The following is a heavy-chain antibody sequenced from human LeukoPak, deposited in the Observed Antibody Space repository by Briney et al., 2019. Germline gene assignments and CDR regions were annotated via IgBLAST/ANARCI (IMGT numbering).Heavy chain of an antibody. CDR3: ARKKVEVVATYDY. J-gene: IGHJ4*02. D-gene: IGHD5-12*01. CDR2: INPNSGVT. V-gene: IGHV1-2*02. Sequence: ASVKVSCKASGYTFTGYYMHWVRQAPGQGLEWMGWINPNSGVTNYAQKFQGRVTMTRDTSSSTDYMELSSLTSDDTAVYYCARKKVEVVATYDYWGQGTLITVSS. CDR1: GYTFTGYY.